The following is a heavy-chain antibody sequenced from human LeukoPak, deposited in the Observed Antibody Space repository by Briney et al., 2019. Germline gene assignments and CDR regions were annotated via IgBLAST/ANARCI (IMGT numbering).Heavy chain of an antibody. V-gene: IGHV1-18*01. J-gene: IGHJ4*02. CDR2: ISAYNGNT. D-gene: IGHD3-22*01. Sequence: ASVKVSCKASGYTFTSCGISWVRQAPGQGLEWMGWISAYNGNTNYAQKLQGRVTMTTDTSTSTAYMELRSLRSDDTAVYYCAREASGGDYDSSGLGYDYWGQGTLVTVSS. CDR1: GYTFTSCG. CDR3: AREASGGDYDSSGLGYDY.